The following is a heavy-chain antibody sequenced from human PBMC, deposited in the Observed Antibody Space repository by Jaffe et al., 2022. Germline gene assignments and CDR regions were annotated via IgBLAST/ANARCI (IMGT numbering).Heavy chain of an antibody. D-gene: IGHD3-16*01. V-gene: IGHV4-4*02. CDR1: GGSISSSNW. CDR2: IYHSGST. CDR3: ARDGRYYDYIWGNSQGGHAFDI. J-gene: IGHJ3*02. Sequence: QVQLQESGPGLVKPSGTLSLTCAVSGGSISSSNWWSWVRQPPGKGLEWIGEIYHSGSTNYNPSLKSRVTISVDKSKNQFSLKLSSVTAADTAVYYCARDGRYYDYIWGNSQGGHAFDIWGQGTMVTVSS.